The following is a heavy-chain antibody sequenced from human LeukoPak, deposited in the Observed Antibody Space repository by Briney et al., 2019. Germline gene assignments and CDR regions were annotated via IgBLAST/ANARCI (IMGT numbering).Heavy chain of an antibody. CDR1: GFTFSDYY. V-gene: IGHV3-11*06. CDR2: ISSSSGHT. CDR3: ARRVSGYLYFDY. D-gene: IGHD3-22*01. Sequence: GGSLRLSCAASGFTFSDYYMSWIRQTPGKGLEWVSYISSSSGHTEYADSVKGRFTVSRDNAKNSLFLQLNSLRADDTAVYYCARRVSGYLYFDYWGQGTLVTVSS. J-gene: IGHJ4*02.